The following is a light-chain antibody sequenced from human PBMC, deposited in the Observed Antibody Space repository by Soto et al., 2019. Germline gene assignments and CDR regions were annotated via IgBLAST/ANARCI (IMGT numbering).Light chain of an antibody. Sequence: EIVLTQSPGTLSLSPGERATLSCRASQSVSSSYLAWYQQKPGQAPRLLIYGASSRATGIPDRFSGSGSGTDFTLTISRLEPEDSAIYYCQQYYNWPPLYTFGQGTKLEIK. CDR3: QQYYNWPPLYT. CDR1: QSVSSSY. CDR2: GAS. J-gene: IGKJ2*01. V-gene: IGKV3D-20*02.